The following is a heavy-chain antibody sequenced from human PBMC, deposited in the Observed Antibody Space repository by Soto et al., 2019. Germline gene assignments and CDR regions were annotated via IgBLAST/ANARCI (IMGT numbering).Heavy chain of an antibody. CDR1: GGSIRNYY. V-gene: IGHV4-59*01. CDR2: VYSSGST. J-gene: IGHJ3*02. D-gene: IGHD6-19*01. Sequence: PSETLSLTCTVSGGSIRNYYWSWIRQPPGKGLEWIGYVYSSGSTHYNPSLQSRVTISADTSKNQFSLKVKSVTAADTAVYYCARVTGIAVAGTVYAFDIWGQGTMVT. CDR3: ARVTGIAVAGTVYAFDI.